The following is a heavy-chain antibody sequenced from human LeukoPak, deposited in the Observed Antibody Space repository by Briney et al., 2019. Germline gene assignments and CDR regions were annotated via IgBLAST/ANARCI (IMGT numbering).Heavy chain of an antibody. Sequence: SETLSLTCAVYGGSFSGYYWSWIRQPPGKGLEWIGEINHSGSTNYNPSLKSRVTISVDTSKNQFSLKLSSVTAADTAVYYCAKRPPLSSGWTQDHAFDIWGQGTMVTVSS. CDR2: INHSGST. D-gene: IGHD6-19*01. J-gene: IGHJ3*02. V-gene: IGHV4-34*01. CDR1: GGSFSGYY. CDR3: AKRPPLSSGWTQDHAFDI.